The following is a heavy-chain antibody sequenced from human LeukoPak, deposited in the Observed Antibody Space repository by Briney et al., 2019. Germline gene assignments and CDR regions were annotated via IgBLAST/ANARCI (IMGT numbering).Heavy chain of an antibody. D-gene: IGHD3-3*01. J-gene: IGHJ4*02. CDR1: GYTFTSCG. CDR3: ARTAYDFWSGYYIPTQS. CDR2: ISAYNGNT. Sequence: ASVKVSCKASGYTFTSCGISWVRQAPGQGLEWMGWISAYNGNTNYAQKLQGRVTMTTGTSTSTAYMELRSLRSDDTAVYYCARTAYDFWSGYYIPTQSWGQGTLVTVSS. V-gene: IGHV1-18*01.